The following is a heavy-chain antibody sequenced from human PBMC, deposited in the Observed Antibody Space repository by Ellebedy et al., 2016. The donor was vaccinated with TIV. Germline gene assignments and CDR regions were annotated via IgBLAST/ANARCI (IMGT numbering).Heavy chain of an antibody. Sequence: ASVKVSCKASGYTFTSNYMHWVRQAPGQGLEWMGIINPSGGSTTYAQQFQGRVTMTRDTSTRTVYMELSSLRSEDTAVYYCAAKDAGNYYYGMDVWGQGTTVTVSS. D-gene: IGHD2-15*01. CDR3: AAKDAGNYYYGMDV. CDR1: GYTFTSNY. J-gene: IGHJ6*02. CDR2: INPSGGST. V-gene: IGHV1-46*01.